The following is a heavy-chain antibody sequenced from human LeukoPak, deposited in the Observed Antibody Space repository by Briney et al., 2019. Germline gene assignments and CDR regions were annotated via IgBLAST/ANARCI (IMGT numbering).Heavy chain of an antibody. V-gene: IGHV4-34*01. Sequence: SETLSLTCAVYGGSFSGYYWSWIRQPPGKGLEWIGEINHSGSTNYNPSLKSRVTISVDTSKNQLSLKLSSVTAADTAVYYCARVYYGSGSYYSGYWGQGTLVTVSS. J-gene: IGHJ4*02. CDR2: INHSGST. CDR1: GGSFSGYY. CDR3: ARVYYGSGSYYSGY. D-gene: IGHD3-10*01.